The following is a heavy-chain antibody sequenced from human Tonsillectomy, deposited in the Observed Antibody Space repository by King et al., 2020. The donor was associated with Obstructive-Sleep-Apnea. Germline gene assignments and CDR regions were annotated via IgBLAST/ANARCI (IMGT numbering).Heavy chain of an antibody. Sequence: VQLVESGGGLVQPGRSLTLSCTASGFTFGDYIISWFRQAPGKGLEWVGFIISELYGGTREYAASVKGRFTISRDDSKSIAYLQRNSLKTEDTALSYCTRDRRTNYQDNSGYQFSDYWGQGTLVTVSS. J-gene: IGHJ4*02. CDR3: TRDRRTNYQDNSGYQFSDY. CDR1: GFTFGDYI. CDR2: IISELYGGTR. V-gene: IGHV3-49*03. D-gene: IGHD3-22*01.